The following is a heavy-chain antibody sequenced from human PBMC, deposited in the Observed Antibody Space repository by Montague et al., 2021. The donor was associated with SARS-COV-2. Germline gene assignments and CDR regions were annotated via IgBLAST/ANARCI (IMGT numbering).Heavy chain of an antibody. CDR2: IYWDDDK. CDR1: GFSLSTSGVG. V-gene: IGHV2-5*02. D-gene: IGHD6-19*01. CDR3: AHRRSGWYGTHNWFDP. J-gene: IGHJ5*02. Sequence: PALVKPTQTLTLTCTFSGFSLSTSGVGVGWIRQPPGKALEWLALIYWDDDKRYSPSLKSRLTITKDTSKNQVVLTMTNMDPVDTATYYCAHRRSGWYGTHNWFDPWGQGTLVTVSS.